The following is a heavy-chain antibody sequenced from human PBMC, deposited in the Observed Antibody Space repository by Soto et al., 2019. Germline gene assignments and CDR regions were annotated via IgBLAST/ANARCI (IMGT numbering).Heavy chain of an antibody. CDR2: INPNGGST. Sequence: ASVKVSCKASGYIFINYYIHWVRQAPGQGLEWIGIINPNGGSTNYAQKFRGRVTMARDTSTSTVYMQLSSLRSEDTAVYYCASCYYDSSGYYQAIEYYGMDVWGQGTTVTVSS. CDR3: ASCYYDSSGYYQAIEYYGMDV. CDR1: GYIFINYY. D-gene: IGHD3-22*01. V-gene: IGHV1-46*01. J-gene: IGHJ6*02.